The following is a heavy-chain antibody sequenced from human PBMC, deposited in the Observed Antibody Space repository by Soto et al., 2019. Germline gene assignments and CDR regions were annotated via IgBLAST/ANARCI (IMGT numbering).Heavy chain of an antibody. D-gene: IGHD2-15*01. J-gene: IGHJ4*02. Sequence: GGSLRLSCAASGFTFSSYGMHWVRQAPGKGLEWVAVIWYDGSNKYYADSVKGRFTISRDNSKNTLYLQMNSLRAEDTAVYYCARDRRFGRDIVARIDYWGQGTLVTVSS. CDR3: ARDRRFGRDIVARIDY. CDR2: IWYDGSNK. CDR1: GFTFSSYG. V-gene: IGHV3-33*01.